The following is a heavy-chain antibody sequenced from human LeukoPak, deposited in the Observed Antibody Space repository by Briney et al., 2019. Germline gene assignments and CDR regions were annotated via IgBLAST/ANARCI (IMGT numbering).Heavy chain of an antibody. D-gene: IGHD6-19*01. CDR3: ASAGYSSGWYPYYFDY. CDR2: IYSGGST. CDR1: GFTVSSNY. Sequence: GGSLRLSCAASGFTVSSNYMSWVRQAPGQGLEWVSVIYSGGSTYYADSVKGRFTISRHNSKNTLYLQMNSLRAEDTAVYYCASAGYSSGWYPYYFDYWGQGTLVTVSS. J-gene: IGHJ4*02. V-gene: IGHV3-53*04.